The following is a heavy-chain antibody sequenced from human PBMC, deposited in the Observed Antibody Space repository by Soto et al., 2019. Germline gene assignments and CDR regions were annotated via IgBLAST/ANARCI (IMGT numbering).Heavy chain of an antibody. Sequence: SVKVSCKASGGTFSSYAISWVRQAPGQGLEWMGGIIPIFGTANYAQKFQGRVTITADESTSTAYMELSSLRSEDAAVYYCAKGGTDYYDSSGYHAFDIWGQGTMVTVSS. J-gene: IGHJ3*02. CDR2: IIPIFGTA. V-gene: IGHV1-69*13. CDR1: GGTFSSYA. CDR3: AKGGTDYYDSSGYHAFDI. D-gene: IGHD3-22*01.